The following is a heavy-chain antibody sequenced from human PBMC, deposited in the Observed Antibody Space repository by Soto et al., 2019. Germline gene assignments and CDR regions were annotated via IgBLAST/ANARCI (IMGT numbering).Heavy chain of an antibody. Sequence: GGSLRLSCAASGFTVSDNYMSWVRQAPGKGLEWVSVIYRSGSTHYADSVKGRFTISRDNSKNTLYLQMNTLRAEDTAVYFCASELESYGLVMDVWGQGTTVTV. CDR2: IYRSGST. V-gene: IGHV3-53*01. J-gene: IGHJ6*02. D-gene: IGHD3-16*01. CDR3: ASELESYGLVMDV. CDR1: GFTVSDNY.